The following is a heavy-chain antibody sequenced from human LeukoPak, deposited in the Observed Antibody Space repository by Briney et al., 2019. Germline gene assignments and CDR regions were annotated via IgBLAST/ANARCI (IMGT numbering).Heavy chain of an antibody. Sequence: GESLKISCKGSGYSFTSYWIGWVRQMPGKGLEWMGIIYPGDSDTRYSPSFQGQVTISADKSISTAYLQWSSLKASDTAMYYCARIGYCSSTSCSPGRFDYWGQGTLVTVFS. CDR2: IYPGDSDT. D-gene: IGHD2-2*03. J-gene: IGHJ4*02. CDR3: ARIGYCSSTSCSPGRFDY. V-gene: IGHV5-51*01. CDR1: GYSFTSYW.